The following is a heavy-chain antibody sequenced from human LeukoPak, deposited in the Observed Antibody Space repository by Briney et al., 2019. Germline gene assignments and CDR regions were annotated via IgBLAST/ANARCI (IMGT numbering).Heavy chain of an antibody. CDR2: IYYSGST. CDR3: AREGGATFDY. Sequence: SETLSLTCTVSGGSVSSGSYYWSWIRQPPGKGLEWIGYIYYSGSTNYNPSLKSRVTISVDTSKNQFSLRLSSVTAADTAVYYCAREGGATFDYWGRGTLVTVSP. J-gene: IGHJ4*02. V-gene: IGHV4-61*01. D-gene: IGHD1-26*01. CDR1: GGSVSSGSYY.